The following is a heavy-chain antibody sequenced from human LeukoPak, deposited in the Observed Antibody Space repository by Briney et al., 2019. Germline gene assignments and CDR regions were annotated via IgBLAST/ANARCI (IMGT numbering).Heavy chain of an antibody. Sequence: GGSLRLSCAASGFTFSSYGMHWVRQAPGKRLEWVAVIWYDGSNKYYVDSVKGRFTISRDNSENTLYLQMNSLRVEDTAVYYCARGPYLEYSGYDFGATVYYYGMDVWGQGTTVTVSS. CDR2: IWYDGSNK. J-gene: IGHJ6*02. CDR1: GFTFSSYG. V-gene: IGHV3-33*01. D-gene: IGHD5-12*01. CDR3: ARGPYLEYSGYDFGATVYYYGMDV.